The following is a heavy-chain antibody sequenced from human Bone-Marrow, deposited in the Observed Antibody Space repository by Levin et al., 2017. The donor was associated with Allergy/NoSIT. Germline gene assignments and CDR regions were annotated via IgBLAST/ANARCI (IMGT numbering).Heavy chain of an antibody. J-gene: IGHJ4*02. D-gene: IGHD5-18*01. V-gene: IGHV5-51*01. CDR1: GYTFNTYY. Sequence: KTGESLKISCQTFGYTFNTYYIAWVRQMPGKGLEWIGIIYPGDSDGRYGPSFQGQVTLSADKSISTAYLQWNSLKTSDTAIYFCARQNSSSGYDYWGQGTLVTVSS. CDR3: ARQNSSSGYDY. CDR2: IYPGDSDG.